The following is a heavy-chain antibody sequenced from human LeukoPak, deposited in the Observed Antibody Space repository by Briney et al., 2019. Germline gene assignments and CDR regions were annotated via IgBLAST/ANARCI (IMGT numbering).Heavy chain of an antibody. D-gene: IGHD4-17*01. CDR3: ARGQYGDSAEYDY. V-gene: IGHV4-59*01. CDR2: IYYSGST. CDR1: GGSISSYY. J-gene: IGHJ4*02. Sequence: PSETLSLTCTVSGGSISSYYWSWIRQPPGKGLEWIGYIYYSGSTNYNPSLKSRVTISVDTSKNQFSLKLSSATAADTAVYYCARGQYGDSAEYDYWGQGTLVTVSS.